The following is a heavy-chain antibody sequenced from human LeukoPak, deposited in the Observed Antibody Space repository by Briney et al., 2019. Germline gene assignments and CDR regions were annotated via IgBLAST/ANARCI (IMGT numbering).Heavy chain of an antibody. CDR2: IGARGDVT. D-gene: IGHD1-26*01. V-gene: IGHV3-23*01. J-gene: IGHJ4*02. CDR3: AKVHYTASFPGSFPGRNYFDS. Sequence: GGSLRLSCAASGFTVSSNYMSWVRQAPGKGLEWVSSIGARGDVTYSADSVKGRFTISRDNSKRTLFLQMNSLRAEDTAVYYCAKVHYTASFPGSFPGRNYFDSWGQGSLVTVSS. CDR1: GFTVSSNY.